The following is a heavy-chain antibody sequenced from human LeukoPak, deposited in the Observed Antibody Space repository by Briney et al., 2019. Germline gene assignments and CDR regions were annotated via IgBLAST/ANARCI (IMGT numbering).Heavy chain of an antibody. CDR1: GGSISSYY. CDR2: IYYSGST. J-gene: IGHJ3*02. CDR3: ARGGPRTRYDFWSGYYTGHPFDI. Sequence: SETLSLTCTVSGGSISSYYWSWIRQPPGKGLEWIGYIYYSGSTNYNPSLKSRVTISVDTSKNQFSLKLSSVTAADTAVYYCARGGPRTRYDFWSGYYTGHPFDIWGQGTMVTVSS. D-gene: IGHD3-3*01. V-gene: IGHV4-59*01.